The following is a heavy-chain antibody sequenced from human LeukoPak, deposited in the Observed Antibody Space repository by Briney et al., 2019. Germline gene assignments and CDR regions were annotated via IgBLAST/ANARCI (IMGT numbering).Heavy chain of an antibody. CDR1: GGSISSYY. D-gene: IGHD4-17*01. J-gene: IGHJ4*02. CDR2: IYYSGST. CDR3: ARALWTVTTGTKFDY. V-gene: IGHV4-59*01. Sequence: SETLSLTCTVSGGSISSYYWSWLRQPPGKGLEWIGYIYYSGSTNYNPSLKSRVTISVDTSKNQSSLKLSSVTAADTAVYYCARALWTVTTGTKFDYWGQGTLVTVSS.